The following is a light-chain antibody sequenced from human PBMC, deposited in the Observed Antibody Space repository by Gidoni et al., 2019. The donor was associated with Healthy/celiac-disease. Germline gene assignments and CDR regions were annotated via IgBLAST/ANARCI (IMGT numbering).Light chain of an antibody. CDR3: QPYYSTPPT. V-gene: IGKV4-1*01. J-gene: IGKJ2*01. CDR2: WAS. CDR1: QSVLYSSNTKNY. Sequence: IVMTQSPDSRAVSLGERATINCKSSQSVLYSSNTKNYLAWYQQKPGPPPKLLIYWASTRESGVPDRFSGSGSGNDFPLTISSLQAEDVGVYYWQPYYSTPPTFGQGTKLEIK.